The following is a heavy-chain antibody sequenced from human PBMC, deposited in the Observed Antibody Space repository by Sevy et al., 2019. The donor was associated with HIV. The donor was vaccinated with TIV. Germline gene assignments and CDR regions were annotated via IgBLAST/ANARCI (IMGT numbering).Heavy chain of an antibody. V-gene: IGHV1-3*01. D-gene: IGHD3-22*01. J-gene: IGHJ5*02. CDR1: GYTFTSYA. CDR3: ARDKGATYCYDSSGTTGWFDP. CDR2: INAGNGNT. Sequence: ASVKVSCKASGYTFTSYAMHWVRQAPGQRLEWMGWINAGNGNTKYSQKFQGRVTITRDTSASTAYMELSSLRSEDTAVYYCARDKGATYCYDSSGTTGWFDPWGQGTLVTVSS.